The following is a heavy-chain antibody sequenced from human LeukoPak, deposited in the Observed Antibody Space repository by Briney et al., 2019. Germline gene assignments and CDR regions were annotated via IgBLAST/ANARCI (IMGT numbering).Heavy chain of an antibody. CDR2: IKQGGSEK. Sequence: GGSLRPSCAASGFTFSNYWMSWVRQAPGKGLEWVANIKQGGSEKYYVDSVKGRFTTSRDNAKNSLSLHMNSLRADDTAVYYCARGDNWAFDYWGQGTLVTVSS. CDR3: ARGDNWAFDY. V-gene: IGHV3-7*01. CDR1: GFTFSNYW. J-gene: IGHJ4*02. D-gene: IGHD1-20*01.